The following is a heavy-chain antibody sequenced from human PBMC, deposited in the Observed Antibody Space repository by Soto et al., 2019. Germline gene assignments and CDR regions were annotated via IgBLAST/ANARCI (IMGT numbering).Heavy chain of an antibody. V-gene: IGHV4-31*03. CDR3: ARDLNIVATKGGYYYYGMDV. CDR1: GGSISSGGYY. J-gene: IGHJ6*02. D-gene: IGHD5-12*01. CDR2: IYYSGST. Sequence: KTSETLSLTCTVSGGSISSGGYYWSWIRQHPGKGLEWIGYIYYSGSTYYNPSLKSRVTISVDTSKNQFSLKLSSVTAADTAVYYCARDLNIVATKGGYYYYGMDVWGQGTTVTVSS.